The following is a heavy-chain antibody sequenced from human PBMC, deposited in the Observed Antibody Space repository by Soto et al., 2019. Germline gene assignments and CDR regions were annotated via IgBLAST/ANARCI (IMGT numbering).Heavy chain of an antibody. CDR3: ARGSRGGSYGYAFDI. J-gene: IGHJ3*02. D-gene: IGHD1-26*01. V-gene: IGHV1-18*01. CDR1: GYTFTSYG. CDR2: ISAYNGNT. Sequence: XSVKVSCKASGYTFTSYGISWVRQAPGQGLEWMGWISAYNGNTNYAQKLQGRVTMTTDTSTSTAYMELRSLRSDDTAVYYCARGSRGGSYGYAFDIWGQGTMVTVSS.